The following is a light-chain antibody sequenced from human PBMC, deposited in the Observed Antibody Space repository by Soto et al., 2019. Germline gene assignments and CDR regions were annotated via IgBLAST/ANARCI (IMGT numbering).Light chain of an antibody. CDR1: SDVGAYRY. CDR2: DVS. Sequence: QSALTQPASVSGSPGQSITISCTGSDVGAYRYVSWYQQHPGKAPRLMIYDVSNRPSGVSDRFSGSKSGNTASLTISGLQPDDEAYFFCSSYTGGNARVVFGGGTKVTVL. CDR3: SSYTGGNARVV. V-gene: IGLV2-14*01. J-gene: IGLJ2*01.